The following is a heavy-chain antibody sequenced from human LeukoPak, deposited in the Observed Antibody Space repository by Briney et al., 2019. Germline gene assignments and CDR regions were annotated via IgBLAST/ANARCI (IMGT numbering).Heavy chain of an antibody. CDR3: ARVEMATFDY. V-gene: IGHV4-59*01. D-gene: IGHD5-24*01. J-gene: IGHJ4*02. CDR2: IYYSGST. Sequence: SETLSLTCTASGGSISSYYWSWIRQPPGKGLEWIGYIYYSGSTNYNPSLKSRVTISVDTSKNQFSLKLSSVTAADTAVYYCARVEMATFDYWGQGTLVTVSS. CDR1: GGSISSYY.